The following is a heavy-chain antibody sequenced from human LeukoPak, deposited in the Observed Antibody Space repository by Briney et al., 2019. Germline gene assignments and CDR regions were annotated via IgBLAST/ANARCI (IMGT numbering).Heavy chain of an antibody. V-gene: IGHV3-74*01. J-gene: IGHJ4*02. CDR3: AKSSLRSLDY. D-gene: IGHD4-17*01. CDR1: GFTFSSYW. CDR2: IYTDGSTI. Sequence: GGSLRLSCAASGFTFSSYWMHWVRHAPGKGLVWVSRIYTDGSTISYADSVKGRFTISRDNSKNTLYLQMNSLRAEDTAVYYCAKSSLRSLDYWGQGTLVTVSS.